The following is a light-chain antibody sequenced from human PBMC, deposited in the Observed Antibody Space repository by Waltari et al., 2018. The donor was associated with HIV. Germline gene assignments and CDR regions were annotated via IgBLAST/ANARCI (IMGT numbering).Light chain of an antibody. CDR3: QQYGSSPLT. Sequence: EIVLTQTSGPLSLSPGERATRSCRASQSVTSSFLSWYQQKPGQSPRLPIYVASSRATGIPDRFSCGGSGTDFTLTISRLEPEDFAVYYCQQYGSSPLTFGGGTKVDLK. J-gene: IGKJ4*01. CDR2: VAS. CDR1: QSVTSSF. V-gene: IGKV3-20*01.